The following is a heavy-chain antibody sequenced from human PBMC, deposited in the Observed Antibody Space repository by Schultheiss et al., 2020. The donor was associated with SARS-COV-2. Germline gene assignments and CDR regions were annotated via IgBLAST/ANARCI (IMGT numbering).Heavy chain of an antibody. D-gene: IGHD4-23*01. CDR1: GGSFSGYY. V-gene: IGHV4-34*01. J-gene: IGHJ4*02. Sequence: SETLSLTCAVYGGSFSGYYWSWIRQSPGKGLEWIGSIYHSDSTYYNPSLKSRVTISLDTSKNQFSLKLSSVTAADTAVYYCARGHAPRWYYFDYWGQGTLVTVSS. CDR3: ARGHAPRWYYFDY. CDR2: IYHSDST.